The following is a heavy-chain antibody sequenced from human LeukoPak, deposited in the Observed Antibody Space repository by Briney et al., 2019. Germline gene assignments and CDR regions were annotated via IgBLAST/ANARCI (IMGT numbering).Heavy chain of an antibody. J-gene: IGHJ4*02. CDR2: TYYDGTT. V-gene: IGHV3-53*01. Sequence: PGGSLRLSCAGSGFTVSSTYMSWVRQAPGKGLEWVSTTYYDGTTYSGDSVKGRFSISRDNSKNTLSLQMNSLRAEDTAVYYCAKSKIMFGALIGYFDYWGQGTLVTVSS. CDR3: AKSKIMFGALIGYFDY. D-gene: IGHD3-16*02. CDR1: GFTVSSTY.